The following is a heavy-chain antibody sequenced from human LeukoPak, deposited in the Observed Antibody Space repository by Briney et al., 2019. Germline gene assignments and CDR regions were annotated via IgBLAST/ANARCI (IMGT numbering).Heavy chain of an antibody. V-gene: IGHV4-59*01. CDR1: GGSISSYY. Sequence: SETLSLTCTVSGGSISSYYWSWIRQPPGKGLEWIGYIYYSGSTNYNPSLKSRVTISVDTYKNQFSLKLSSVTAADTAVYYCARAFYPGYYSYMAVWGKGTTVTVSS. CDR3: ARAFYPGYYSYMAV. D-gene: IGHD3-3*02. J-gene: IGHJ6*03. CDR2: IYYSGST.